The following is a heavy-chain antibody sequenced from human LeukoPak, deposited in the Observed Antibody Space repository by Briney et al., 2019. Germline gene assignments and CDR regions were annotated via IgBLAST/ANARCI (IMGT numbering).Heavy chain of an antibody. CDR2: ISSSSYT. D-gene: IGHD3-22*01. CDR3: ARSTTYYDSSGNDY. Sequence: KSGGSLRLSCAASGLTFSDYYMSWIRQAPGKGLEWVSYISSSSYTNYADSVKGRFTISRDNAKNSLYLQMNSLRAEDTAVYYCARSTTYYDSSGNDYWGQGTLVTVSS. J-gene: IGHJ4*02. V-gene: IGHV3-11*03. CDR1: GLTFSDYY.